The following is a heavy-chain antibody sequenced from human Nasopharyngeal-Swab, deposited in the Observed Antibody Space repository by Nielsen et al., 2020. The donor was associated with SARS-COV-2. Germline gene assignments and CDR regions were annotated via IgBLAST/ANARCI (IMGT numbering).Heavy chain of an antibody. J-gene: IGHJ4*02. CDR1: GFTFSSFG. CDR2: IAHDVSNE. V-gene: IGHV3-30*03. CDR3: VRGSSGWYGMDY. D-gene: IGHD6-19*01. Sequence: GGSLRLSCAASGFTFSSFGMHWVRQAPGKGLEWVAFIAHDVSNEYYGDSVKGRFSISRDSSKNTLYLQMDSLRGEDTAVYYCVRGSSGWYGMDYWGQGNLVTVSP.